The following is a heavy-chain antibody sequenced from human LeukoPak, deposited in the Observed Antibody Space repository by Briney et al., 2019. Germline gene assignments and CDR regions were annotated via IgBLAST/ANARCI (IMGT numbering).Heavy chain of an antibody. CDR3: ARGPHGGFVIIPTEF. J-gene: IGHJ4*02. CDR2: IDSSSSYI. D-gene: IGHD3-3*01. CDR1: GFTFSSYA. V-gene: IGHV3-21*01. Sequence: PGGSLRLSCAASGFTFSSYAMNWVRQAPGKGLEWVSSIDSSSSYIYYADSVKGRFTISRANAKNSLLLQMNSLRAEDTAVYYCARGPHGGFVIIPTEFWGQGTLVTVSS.